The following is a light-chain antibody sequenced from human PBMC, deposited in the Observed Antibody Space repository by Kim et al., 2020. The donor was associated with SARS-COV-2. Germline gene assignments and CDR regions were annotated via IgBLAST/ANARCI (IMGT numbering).Light chain of an antibody. V-gene: IGLV1-40*01. J-gene: IGLJ1*01. CDR3: SSYRSSSTAYV. Sequence: QRVTISCNGSRSNIGARYDVHWYQQLPGTAPKLLIYGNSNRPSGVPDRFSGSKSGTSASLAITGLQAEDEADYYCSSYRSSSTAYVFGTGTKVTVL. CDR2: GNS. CDR1: RSNIGARYD.